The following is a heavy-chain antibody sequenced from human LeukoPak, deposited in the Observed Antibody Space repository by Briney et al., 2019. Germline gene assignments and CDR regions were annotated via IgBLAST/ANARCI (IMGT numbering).Heavy chain of an antibody. V-gene: IGHV4-59*08. CDR3: ARRNILTEGEAFDI. CDR1: GGSISSYY. J-gene: IGHJ3*02. CDR2: IYNVRST. Sequence: SETLSLTCTVSGGSISSYYWTWIRQPPGSGLEWIGFIYNVRSTNYNPSLKSRVTISFDTSKNQFSLKLNSVTAADTAVYYCARRNILTEGEAFDIWGQGTMVTVS. D-gene: IGHD3-9*01.